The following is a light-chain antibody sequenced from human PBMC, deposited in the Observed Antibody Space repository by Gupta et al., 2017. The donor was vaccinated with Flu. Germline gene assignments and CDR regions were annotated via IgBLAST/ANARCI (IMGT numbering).Light chain of an antibody. CDR2: LTS. CDR3: QQSYSTPS. CDR1: QTVLNY. V-gene: IGKV1-39*01. Sequence: EIQMTQFPSSLSASVGDRVTITCRASQTVLNYLNWYQQKPGEAPKLLLSLTSTLQSGVPSRFSGSGSGTDFTLTISSLQPDDSATYYCQQSYSTPSFGGGTKVEIK. J-gene: IGKJ4*01.